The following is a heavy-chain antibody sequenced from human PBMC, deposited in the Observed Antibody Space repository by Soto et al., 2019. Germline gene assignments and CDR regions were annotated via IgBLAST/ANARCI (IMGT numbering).Heavy chain of an antibody. J-gene: IGHJ4*02. CDR3: ARGREGDY. V-gene: IGHV1-18*01. CDR1: GYAFTTYG. D-gene: IGHD1-26*01. Sequence: QVHLVQSGAAVKKPGASVKVSCKGSGYAFTTYGITWVRQAPGQGLEWMGWISAHNGNTNYAQKLQGRVTVTRDTSTSTAEMELGSLRSDDTAVYYCARGREGDYWGQGARVTVSS. CDR2: ISAHNGNT.